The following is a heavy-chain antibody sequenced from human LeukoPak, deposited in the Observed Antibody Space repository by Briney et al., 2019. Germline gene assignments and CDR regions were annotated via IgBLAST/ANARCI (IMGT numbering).Heavy chain of an antibody. CDR3: AKVADGSADY. J-gene: IGHJ4*02. D-gene: IGHD2-15*01. CDR2: IRYDGSNK. V-gene: IGHV3-30*02. Sequence: GESLKISCAASGFTFSSYGMHWVRQAPGKGLEWVAFIRYDGSNKYYADSVKGRFTISRDNSKNTLYLQMNSLRAEDTAVYYCAKVADGSADYWGQGTLVTVSS. CDR1: GFTFSSYG.